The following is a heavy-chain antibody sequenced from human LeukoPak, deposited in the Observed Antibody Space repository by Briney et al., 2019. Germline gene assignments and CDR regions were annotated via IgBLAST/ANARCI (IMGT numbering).Heavy chain of an antibody. V-gene: IGHV3-20*04. J-gene: IGHJ4*02. CDR2: IYWNGGNT. CDR1: GFTFNDYG. Sequence: PGGSLRLSCAASGFTFNDYGLSWVRQAPGKGLEWVSGIYWNGGNTGYADSVKGRFTISRDNAKNSVYLQMNSLRVEDTALYYCAKDRAYYSDSSGYYLVRAYDYWGQGTLVTVSS. D-gene: IGHD3-22*01. CDR3: AKDRAYYSDSSGYYLVRAYDY.